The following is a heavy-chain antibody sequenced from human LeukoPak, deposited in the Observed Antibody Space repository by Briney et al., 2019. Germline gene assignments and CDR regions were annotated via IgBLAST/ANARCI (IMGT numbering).Heavy chain of an antibody. Sequence: SGGSLRLSCAASGFTFNNYAMTWVRQAPGKGLEWLSGILQSGDTTYYADSVKGRFTISRDNSKNTLYLQMNSLRVEDTATYYCAKDAIRGDGYWEFDSWGQGTLATVSS. CDR2: ILQSGDTT. D-gene: IGHD2-21*02. CDR3: AKDAIRGDGYWEFDS. J-gene: IGHJ4*02. V-gene: IGHV3-23*01. CDR1: GFTFNNYA.